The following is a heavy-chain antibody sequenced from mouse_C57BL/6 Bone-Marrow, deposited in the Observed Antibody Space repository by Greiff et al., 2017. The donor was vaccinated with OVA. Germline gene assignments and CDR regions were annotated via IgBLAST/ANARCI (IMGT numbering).Heavy chain of an antibody. J-gene: IGHJ1*03. CDR3: ATTVVALYWYFDV. Sequence: VQLQQSGPELVKPGASVKISCKASGYTFTDYYMNWVKQSHGKSLEWIGDINPNNGGTSYNQKFKGKATLTVDKSSSTAYMELRSLTSEDSAVYYCATTVVALYWYFDVWGTGTTVTVSS. D-gene: IGHD1-1*01. CDR1: GYTFTDYY. CDR2: INPNNGGT. V-gene: IGHV1-26*01.